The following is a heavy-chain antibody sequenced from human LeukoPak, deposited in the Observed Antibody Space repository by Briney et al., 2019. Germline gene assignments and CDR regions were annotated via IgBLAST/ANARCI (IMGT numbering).Heavy chain of an antibody. CDR3: ARGPYYYDSSGYFY. J-gene: IGHJ4*02. CDR2: IKHSGST. Sequence: SETLSLTCTVSGGSISSGSYYWSWIRQPPGKGLEWIGEIKHSGSTNYNPSLKSRVTISVDTSKNQFSLKLSSVTAADTAVYYCARGPYYYDSSGYFYWGQGTVVTVSS. V-gene: IGHV4-39*07. CDR1: GGSISSGSYY. D-gene: IGHD3-22*01.